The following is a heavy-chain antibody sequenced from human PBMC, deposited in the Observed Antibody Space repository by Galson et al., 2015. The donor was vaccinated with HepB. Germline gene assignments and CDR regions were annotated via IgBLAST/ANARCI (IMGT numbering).Heavy chain of an antibody. V-gene: IGHV1-18*04. CDR2: IDTYTGNI. D-gene: IGHD2-2*01. J-gene: IGHJ4*02. Sequence: SVKVSCKASGYIFTKFGIGWVRQAPGQGLEWMGWIDTYTGNINYAENFQERVTMTTDTSTTTAHMELRNLRSDDTAVYYCARVGQISYLAGAAPLDHWGRGTQVTV. CDR1: GYIFTKFG. CDR3: ARVGQISYLAGAAPLDH.